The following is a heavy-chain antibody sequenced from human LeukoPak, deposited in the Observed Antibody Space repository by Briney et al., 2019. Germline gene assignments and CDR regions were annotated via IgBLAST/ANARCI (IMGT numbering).Heavy chain of an antibody. CDR1: GDSVSSNSAA. Sequence: SQTLSLTCAISGDSVSSNSAAWNWIRQSPSRGLEWLGRTYYRSKWYNDYAVSVKSRITINPDTSKNQFSLQLNSVTPEDTAVYYCARILRPDSRRGQSQQSEHAFDIWGQGTMVTVSS. D-gene: IGHD4-17*01. CDR3: ARILRPDSRRGQSQQSEHAFDI. J-gene: IGHJ3*02. V-gene: IGHV6-1*01. CDR2: TYYRSKWYN.